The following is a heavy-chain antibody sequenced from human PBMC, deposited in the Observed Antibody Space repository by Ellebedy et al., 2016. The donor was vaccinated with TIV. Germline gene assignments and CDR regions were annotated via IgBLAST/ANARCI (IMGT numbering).Heavy chain of an antibody. D-gene: IGHD5-12*01. CDR2: INGDGGFT. J-gene: IGHJ4*02. CDR3: ARRKREGDYDYFGFDH. Sequence: PGGSLRLSCAASGFTFSRHWTHWIRQAPGKGLVWLSRINGDGGFTSHADFVKGRFTISRDNAKNTLYLQMNSLRVEDTAVYFCARRKREGDYDYFGFDHWGQGTLVTVSS. V-gene: IGHV3-74*01. CDR1: GFTFSRHW.